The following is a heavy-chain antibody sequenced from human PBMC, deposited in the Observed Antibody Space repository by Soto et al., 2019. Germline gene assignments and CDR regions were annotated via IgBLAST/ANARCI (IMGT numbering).Heavy chain of an antibody. CDR2: INHSGSA. D-gene: IGHD1-26*01. CDR3: ARGLISGSHYSGGWYYFDS. CDR1: GGSFSGYI. V-gene: IGHV4-34*01. J-gene: IGHJ4*02. Sequence: QVQLQQSGAGLLKPSETLSLTCDVYGGSFSGYIWTWIRQTPGKGLQWIGQINHSGSANYNPSLESGVTISVHTSKRQFSLELSSVTAADTAVYYCARGLISGSHYSGGWYYFDSWGQGTQVTVSS.